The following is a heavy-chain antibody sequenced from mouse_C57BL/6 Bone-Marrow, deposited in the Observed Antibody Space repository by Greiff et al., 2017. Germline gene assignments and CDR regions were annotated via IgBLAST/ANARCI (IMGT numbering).Heavy chain of an antibody. CDR2: SNPSSGYT. CDR3: GGCCDCEVYDFDY. J-gene: IGHJ2*01. CDR1: GYTFTSYW. Sequence: QVQLQQSGAELAKPGASVKLSCKASGYTFTSYWMHWVKQRPGQGLEWIGYSNPSSGYTKYNQKFKDKATLTADKSSSTAYMQLSSLTYEDAAVYYGGGCCDCEVYDFDYGGQGTTLTVSS. D-gene: IGHD2-13*01. V-gene: IGHV1-7*01.